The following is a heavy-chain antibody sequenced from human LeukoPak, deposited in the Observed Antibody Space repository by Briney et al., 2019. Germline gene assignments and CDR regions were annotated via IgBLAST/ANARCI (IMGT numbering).Heavy chain of an antibody. CDR3: ARGRGYCSSTSCYSLWLDP. CDR2: INPNSGGT. Sequence: VGSVKVSCKASGYTFTGYYMHWVRQAPGQRLEWMGWINPNSGGTNYAQKFQGRVTMTRDTSISTAYMELSRLRSDDTAVYYCARGRGYCSSTSCYSLWLDPWGQGTLVTVSS. V-gene: IGHV1-2*02. D-gene: IGHD2-2*02. CDR1: GYTFTGYY. J-gene: IGHJ5*02.